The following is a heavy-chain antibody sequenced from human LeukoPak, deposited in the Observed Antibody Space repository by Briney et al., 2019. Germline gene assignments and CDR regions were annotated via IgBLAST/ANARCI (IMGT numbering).Heavy chain of an antibody. Sequence: SETLSLTCTVSGGSISSYYWSWIRQPPGKGLEWIGYIYYSGSTNYNPSLKSRVTISVDTSKNQISLKLSSVTAADTAVYYCARDRIAVAGTGIKDYYYYYMDVWGKGTTVTISS. V-gene: IGHV4-59*01. J-gene: IGHJ6*03. CDR2: IYYSGST. D-gene: IGHD6-19*01. CDR3: ARDRIAVAGTGIKDYYYYYMDV. CDR1: GGSISSYY.